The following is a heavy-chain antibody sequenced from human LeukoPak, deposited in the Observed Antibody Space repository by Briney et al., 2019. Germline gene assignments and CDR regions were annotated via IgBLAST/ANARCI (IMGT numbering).Heavy chain of an antibody. D-gene: IGHD3-22*01. V-gene: IGHV3-30*02. J-gene: IGHJ4*02. CDR3: ATNRSGYFFD. CDR2: IRYDGSDI. Sequence: PGGSLRLSCAASGFTFSSHDMYWVRQAPGKGLEWVTFIRYDGSDIYYVDSVKGRFTISRDNSKNTLYLQMNSLRAEDTAVYYCATNRSGYFFDWGQGTLVTVSS. CDR1: GFTFSSHD.